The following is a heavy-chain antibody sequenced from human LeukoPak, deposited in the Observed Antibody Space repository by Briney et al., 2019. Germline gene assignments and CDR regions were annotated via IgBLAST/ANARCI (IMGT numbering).Heavy chain of an antibody. V-gene: IGHV3-48*04. J-gene: IGHJ3*02. CDR3: ARRSPRDGYNNDAFDI. Sequence: PGGSLRLSCAASGFTFSSHSMNWVRQAPGKGLEWVSYISTSGSAMYYADSVKGRFTISRDNAKNSLYLQINSLRAEDTAVYYCARRSPRDGYNNDAFDIWGQGTMVTVSS. CDR2: ISTSGSAM. D-gene: IGHD5-24*01. CDR1: GFTFSSHS.